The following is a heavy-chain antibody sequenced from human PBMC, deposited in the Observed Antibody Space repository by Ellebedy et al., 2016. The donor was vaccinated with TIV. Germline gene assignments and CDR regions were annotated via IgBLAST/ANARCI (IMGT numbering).Heavy chain of an antibody. CDR3: SRRYLTISRCFAASWASLDM. CDR2: IKQDGRDK. D-gene: IGHD3-3*02. Sequence: GESLKISCADSGSTFSSYWMTWVRQPPGKGLEWVANIKQDGRDKYYVDSVRGRFTISRDNAKNSLYLQMNSLTVEDTAVNYCSRRYLTISRCFAASWASLDMWGQGTMVTVSS. J-gene: IGHJ3*02. V-gene: IGHV3-7*01. CDR1: GSTFSSYW.